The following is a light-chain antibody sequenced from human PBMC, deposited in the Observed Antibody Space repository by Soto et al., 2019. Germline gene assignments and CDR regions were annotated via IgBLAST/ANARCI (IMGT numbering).Light chain of an antibody. J-gene: IGLJ3*02. CDR3: SSFAGSNNVV. Sequence: QAVVTQPPSASGSPGQSVTISCAGTSSDIGSYDHVSWYQQHPGKAPKLMIYDVTKRPSGVPDRFSGSKSGNAASLTVSGLQTEDEADYYCSSFAGSNNVVFGGGTKVTVL. CDR2: DVT. V-gene: IGLV2-8*01. CDR1: SSDIGSYDH.